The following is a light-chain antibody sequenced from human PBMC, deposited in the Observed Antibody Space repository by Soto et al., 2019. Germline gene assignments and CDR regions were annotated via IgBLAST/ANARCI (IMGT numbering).Light chain of an antibody. CDR2: DAS. CDR3: QQYRNSPVT. J-gene: IGKJ4*01. Sequence: EIVLTQSPGTLSLSPGERATLSCRASQSVASSYLGWYQQKPGQAPRVLIFDASIRATGIPDRFTGSESGTEFTLTISSLQSEDFAVYYCQQYRNSPVTFGGGTKVDI. CDR1: QSVASSY. V-gene: IGKV3-20*01.